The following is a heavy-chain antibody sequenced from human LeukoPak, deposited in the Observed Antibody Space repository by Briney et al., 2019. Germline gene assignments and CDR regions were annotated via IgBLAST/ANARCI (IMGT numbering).Heavy chain of an antibody. V-gene: IGHV1-69*05. Sequence: SVKVSCKASGGTFSSYAISWVRQAPGQGLEWMGRIIPIFGTANYAQKFQGRVTITTDESTSQAYMELSSLRSEDTAVYYCARGQGSDNGFDPWGQGTLSPSPQ. CDR2: IIPIFGTA. CDR1: GGTFSSYA. J-gene: IGHJ5*02. CDR3: ARGQGSDNGFDP.